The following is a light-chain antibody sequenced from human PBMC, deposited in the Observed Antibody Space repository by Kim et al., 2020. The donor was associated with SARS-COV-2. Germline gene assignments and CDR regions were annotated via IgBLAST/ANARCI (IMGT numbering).Light chain of an antibody. J-gene: IGLJ3*02. CDR1: VVPKQY. Sequence: SYELTQPPSVSVSPGQTARITCSGDVVPKQYTFWYQQKAGQAPVMVIKKDTQRSSGIPERFSGASSETTATLTITGVQAEDEGDYYCQTGDSSGFWVFGGGTQLTVL. V-gene: IGLV3-25*03. CDR2: KDT. CDR3: QTGDSSGFWV.